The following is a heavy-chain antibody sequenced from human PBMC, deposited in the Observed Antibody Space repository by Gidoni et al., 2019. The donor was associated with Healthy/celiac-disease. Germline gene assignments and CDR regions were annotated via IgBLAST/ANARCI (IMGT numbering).Heavy chain of an antibody. V-gene: IGHV4-34*01. J-gene: IGHJ4*02. D-gene: IGHD6-19*01. Sequence: QVQLQQWGAGLLKPSETLSLTCAVYGGSFSGYYWSWIRQPPGKGLEWIGEINHSGSTNYNPSLKSRVTISVDTSKNQFSLKLSSVTAADTAVYYCARNSGYSSGWYLYWGQGTLVTVSS. CDR3: ARNSGYSSGWYLY. CDR2: INHSGST. CDR1: GGSFSGYY.